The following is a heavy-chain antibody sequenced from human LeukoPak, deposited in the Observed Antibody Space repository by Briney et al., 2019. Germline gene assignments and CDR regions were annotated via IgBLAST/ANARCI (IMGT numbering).Heavy chain of an antibody. CDR1: GGSVSSGSYS. CDR3: AGDYGASYRFDY. D-gene: IGHD3-16*01. V-gene: IGHV4-30-2*01. J-gene: IGHJ4*02. Sequence: SETLSLTCAVSGGSVSSGSYSWSWIRQPPGKGLEWIGYIYHSGNTTYNPSLKSRVTMSLDRSKNQVSLKLSSVTAADTAVYYCAGDYGASYRFDYGGQGTLVTVFS. CDR2: IYHSGNT.